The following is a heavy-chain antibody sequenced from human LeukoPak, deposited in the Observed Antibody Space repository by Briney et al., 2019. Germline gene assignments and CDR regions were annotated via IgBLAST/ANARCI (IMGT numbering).Heavy chain of an antibody. CDR3: AKVRTTVTTPPYFDY. Sequence: GGSLRLSCAASGFTFSSYGMHWVRQAPGKGLEWVAVIWYDGSNKYYADSVKGRFTISRDNSKNTLYLQMNSLRAEDTAVYYCAKVRTTVTTPPYFDYWGQGTLVTVSS. CDR1: GFTFSSYG. J-gene: IGHJ4*02. CDR2: IWYDGSNK. D-gene: IGHD4-17*01. V-gene: IGHV3-33*06.